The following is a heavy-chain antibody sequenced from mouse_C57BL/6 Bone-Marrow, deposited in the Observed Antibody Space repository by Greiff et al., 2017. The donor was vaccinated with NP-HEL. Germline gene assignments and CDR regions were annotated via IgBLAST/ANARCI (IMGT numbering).Heavy chain of an antibody. J-gene: IGHJ2*01. Sequence: VQLQESGAELVRPGASVKLSCKASGYTFTDYDINWVKQRPGQGLEWIARIYPGSGNTYYNEKFKGKATLTAEKSSSTAYMQLSSLTSEDSAVYFSARTYYSNYGDYWGQGTTLTVSS. CDR2: IYPGSGNT. D-gene: IGHD2-5*01. V-gene: IGHV1-76*01. CDR1: GYTFTDYD. CDR3: ARTYYSNYGDY.